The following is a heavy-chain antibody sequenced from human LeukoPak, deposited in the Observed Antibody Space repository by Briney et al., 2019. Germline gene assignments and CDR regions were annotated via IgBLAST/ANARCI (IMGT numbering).Heavy chain of an antibody. J-gene: IGHJ4*02. V-gene: IGHV5-51*01. Sequence: GESLKISCKGSGYSFTSYWLGWVRPMPGKGLGWMGIIYPGDSDTRYSPSFQGQVTISADKSISTAYLQWSSLKASDTAMYYCARWEGSSWYDPPSYYFDYWGQGTLVTVSS. CDR1: GYSFTSYW. CDR3: ARWEGSSWYDPPSYYFDY. D-gene: IGHD6-13*01. CDR2: IYPGDSDT.